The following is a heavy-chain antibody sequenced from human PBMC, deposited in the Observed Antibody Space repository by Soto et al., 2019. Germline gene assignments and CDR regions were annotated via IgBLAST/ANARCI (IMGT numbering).Heavy chain of an antibody. D-gene: IGHD2-2*01. V-gene: IGHV4-59*01. CDR1: GDSMAAYC. Sequence: SESLSLTCRVSGDSMAAYCWNWIRQPPGKPLEWIGYFHNDKSTTYNPSLKSRASISVDSSKRQVSLKISSVTAADTAVYYCARDSTSWFLFDTWGQGVLVTVSS. CDR3: ARDSTSWFLFDT. CDR2: FHNDKST. J-gene: IGHJ4*02.